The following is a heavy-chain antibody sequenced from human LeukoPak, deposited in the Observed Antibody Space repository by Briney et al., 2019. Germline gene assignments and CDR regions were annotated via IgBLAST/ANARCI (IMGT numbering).Heavy chain of an antibody. J-gene: IGHJ5*02. V-gene: IGHV4-34*01. D-gene: IGHD2-15*01. CDR1: GGSFSGYY. CDR2: IYYSGST. Sequence: PSETLSLTCAVYGGSFSGYYWSWIRQPPGKGLEWIGSIYYSGSTYYNPSLKSRVTISVDTSKNQFSLKLSSVTAADTAVYYCARDIVVVVAATPGYNWFDPWGQGTLVTVSS. CDR3: ARDIVVVVAATPGYNWFDP.